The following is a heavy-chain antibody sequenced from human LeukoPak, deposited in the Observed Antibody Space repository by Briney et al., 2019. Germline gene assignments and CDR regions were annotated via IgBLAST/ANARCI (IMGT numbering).Heavy chain of an antibody. Sequence: PSETLSVTCTVSGGSISSTNYYWGWIRQPPGKGLECIGSIYYSGRTYYKPSLKSRVTISVDTSKNQFSLKLSSVTAADTAVYYCARIAYSSSTDYWGQGTLVTVSS. J-gene: IGHJ4*02. V-gene: IGHV4-39*07. D-gene: IGHD6-6*01. CDR1: GGSISSTNYY. CDR2: IYYSGRT. CDR3: ARIAYSSSTDY.